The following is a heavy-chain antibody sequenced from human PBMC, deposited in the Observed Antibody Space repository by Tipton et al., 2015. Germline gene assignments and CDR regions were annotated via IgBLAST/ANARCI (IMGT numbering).Heavy chain of an antibody. CDR3: VRGYRRYFDS. CDR2: ISSSGSTI. Sequence: SLRLSCAASGFSFNDYYMNWIRQAPGKGLEWISYISSSGSTIYYADSVKDRFTISRDNAKNSLYVQMNSRRAEDTALYFCVRGYRRYFDSWGQGTLVTVSS. CDR1: GFSFNDYY. J-gene: IGHJ4*02. D-gene: IGHD5-12*01. V-gene: IGHV3-11*01.